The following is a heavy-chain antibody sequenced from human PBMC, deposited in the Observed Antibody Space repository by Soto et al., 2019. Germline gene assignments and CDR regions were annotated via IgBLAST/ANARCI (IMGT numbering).Heavy chain of an antibody. Sequence: QVQLVESGGGVVQPGRSLRLSCAASGFICSNYAMHWVRQAPGRGLEWVSAISFSGSRTDSVDSVKGRVTVSRDNSKKTVYLQMNTLRVEDTAVYFCVRGDREDIAVVVGARPGDYGMDVWGHGTTVTVSS. CDR2: ISFSGSRT. CDR3: VRGDREDIAVVVGARPGDYGMDV. V-gene: IGHV3-30-3*01. CDR1: GFICSNYA. D-gene: IGHD2-15*01. J-gene: IGHJ6*02.